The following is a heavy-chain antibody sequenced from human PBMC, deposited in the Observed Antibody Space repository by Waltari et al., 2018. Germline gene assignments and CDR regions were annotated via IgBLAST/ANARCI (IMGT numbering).Heavy chain of an antibody. J-gene: IGHJ6*02. V-gene: IGHV3-74*01. CDR2: IDSDETSE. D-gene: IGHD6-13*01. CDR3: AKVAPRTYRSPVPGRDYYYGMDV. Sequence: EVRLVESGGGLVQPGESLRLSCPASGFRFRGFWMHWVRQAPGQGLVWVARIDSDETSERYADSVKGRFTIARDNAKNTLYLQMKRLRVEDTAVYYCAKVAPRTYRSPVPGRDYYYGMDVWGQGTTVTVFS. CDR1: GFRFRGFW.